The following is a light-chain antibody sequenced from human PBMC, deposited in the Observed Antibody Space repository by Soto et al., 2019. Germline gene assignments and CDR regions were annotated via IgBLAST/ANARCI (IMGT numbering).Light chain of an antibody. Sequence: EIVLTQSPATLSLSPGERATLSCRASQSISTYLAWYQQKPGQAPRLLIHDASNRATGIPARFSGSGSGTDVALPISSLEPEDFAVYYCQQRSNWPRTFGQGTKVEIK. J-gene: IGKJ1*01. V-gene: IGKV3-11*01. CDR1: QSISTY. CDR3: QQRSNWPRT. CDR2: DAS.